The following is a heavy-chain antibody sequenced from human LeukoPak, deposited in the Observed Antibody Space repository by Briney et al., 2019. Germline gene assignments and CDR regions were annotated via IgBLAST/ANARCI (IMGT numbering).Heavy chain of an antibody. D-gene: IGHD4-17*01. CDR3: ARVNTVTTSIDS. CDR1: GYSFATYW. Sequence: GESLKISCKGSGYSFATYWIGWVRQMPGKGPEWMGIIYPGDSDTRYSPSFQGQVTISADKSISTAYLQWSSLKASDTAMYYCARVNTVTTSIDSWGQGTLVTVSS. CDR2: IYPGDSDT. J-gene: IGHJ4*02. V-gene: IGHV5-51*01.